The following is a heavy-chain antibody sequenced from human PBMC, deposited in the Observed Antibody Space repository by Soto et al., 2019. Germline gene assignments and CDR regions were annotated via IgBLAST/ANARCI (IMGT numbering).Heavy chain of an antibody. Sequence: ASVKVSCKASGLTLRSFAVEWVRQARGHRLEWIGWIVVGSGNTHYAQKFQERVTFTRDMSTSTAYMELSGLRSEDTAVYSCAEDPSYYDTSSYYPFDYWRQGTLVTVS. CDR2: IVVGSGNT. J-gene: IGHJ4*02. CDR3: AEDPSYYDTSSYYPFDY. V-gene: IGHV1-58*01. D-gene: IGHD3-22*01. CDR1: GLTLRSFA.